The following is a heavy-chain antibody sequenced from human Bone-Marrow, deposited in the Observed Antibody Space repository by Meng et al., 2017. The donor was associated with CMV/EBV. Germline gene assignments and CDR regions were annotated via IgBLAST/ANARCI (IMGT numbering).Heavy chain of an antibody. CDR3: AVGHDSRKVAY. V-gene: IGHV3-53*01. D-gene: IGHD3-3*01. J-gene: IGHJ4*02. CDR2: ICTGDTT. Sequence: GESLKISCTASGFIFSTYTMNWVRQAPGKGLEWVSVICTGDTTHYADFVKGRFTISRDSSKNTLYLQMNSLRAEDTALYYCAVGHDSRKVAYWGQGTLVTVSS. CDR1: GFIFSTYT.